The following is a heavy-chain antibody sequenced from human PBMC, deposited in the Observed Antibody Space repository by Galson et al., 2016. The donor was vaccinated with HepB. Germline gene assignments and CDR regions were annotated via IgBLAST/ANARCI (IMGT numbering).Heavy chain of an antibody. V-gene: IGHV3-30*04. CDR2: ISYDGSDK. Sequence: SLRLSCAASGFTFSSYAMHWVRQAPGKGLEWVAIISYDGSDKYYADSVKGRFTVSRDNSKDTLYLQMNSLRPGDTALYFCAREGGRFVDSYGGYLDPWGQGTLVTVSS. CDR3: AREGGRFVDSYGGYLDP. J-gene: IGHJ5*02. CDR1: GFTFSSYA. D-gene: IGHD3-10*01.